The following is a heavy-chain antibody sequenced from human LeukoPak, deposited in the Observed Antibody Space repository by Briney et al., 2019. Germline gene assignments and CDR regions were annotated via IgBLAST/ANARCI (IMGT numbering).Heavy chain of an antibody. V-gene: IGHV4-59*11. Sequence: SETLSLTCTVSGGSISSHYWNWIRQPPGKGLEWIGYIYHSGSTKYNPSLKSRVTISVDTSKNQFSLKLSSVTAADTAVYYCARGLRYFAPFDYWGQGTLVTVSS. J-gene: IGHJ4*02. D-gene: IGHD3-9*01. CDR1: GGSISSHY. CDR2: IYHSGST. CDR3: ARGLRYFAPFDY.